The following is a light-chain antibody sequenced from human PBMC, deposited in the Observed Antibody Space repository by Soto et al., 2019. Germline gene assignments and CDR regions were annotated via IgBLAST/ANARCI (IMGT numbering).Light chain of an antibody. CDR2: GAS. J-gene: IGKJ2*01. CDR1: QSVSSNH. CDR3: QQYGSSTYT. V-gene: IGKV3-20*01. Sequence: EIVLTQSPGSLYLSPRERATLSCRASQSVSSNHLAWYQQKPGQAPRLLIYGASRRATGIPDRFSGSGSGTECTLTLSRLEPEDFAVYYCQQYGSSTYTFGQGNKVEIK.